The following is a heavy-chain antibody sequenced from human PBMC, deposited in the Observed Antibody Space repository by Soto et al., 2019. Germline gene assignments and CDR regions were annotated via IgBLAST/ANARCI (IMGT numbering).Heavy chain of an antibody. CDR1: GFSFSNYC. V-gene: IGHV3-74*01. J-gene: IGHJ4*02. CDR2: IVSGATST. Sequence: GGSLRLSRAASGFSFSNYCMNWVRQPPGNGILWVSHIVSGATSTGYGGSVRGRCPNSREHGKNTLYLQMSSLRAEETPVYYCARGLAAAGTDYWGQGT. D-gene: IGHD6-13*01. CDR3: ARGLAAAGTDY.